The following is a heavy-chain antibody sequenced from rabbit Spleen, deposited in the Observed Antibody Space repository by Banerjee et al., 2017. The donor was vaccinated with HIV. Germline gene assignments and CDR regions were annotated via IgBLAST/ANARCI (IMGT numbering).Heavy chain of an antibody. CDR3: AREGGIVVAGAFDL. D-gene: IGHD4-1*01. CDR2: IDPVFGST. V-gene: IGHV1S7*01. CDR1: GFDFNGYY. J-gene: IGHJ4*01. Sequence: QLKESGGGLVQPGGSLKLSCKASGFDFNGYYLSWVRQAPGKGLEWIGYIDPVFGSTYYAYWVNGRFTISSDNAQNTLYLQLKSLTAADTATYFCAREGGIVVAGAFDLWGPGTLVTVS.